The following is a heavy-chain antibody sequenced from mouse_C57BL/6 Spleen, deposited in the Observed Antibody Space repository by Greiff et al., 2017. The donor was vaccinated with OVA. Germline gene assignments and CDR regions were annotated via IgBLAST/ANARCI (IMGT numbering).Heavy chain of an antibody. CDR1: GFTFSDAW. CDR3: TRPGGLRREGLFAY. D-gene: IGHD2-4*01. CDR2: IRNKANNHAT. J-gene: IGHJ3*01. V-gene: IGHV6-6*01. Sequence: EVKVVESGGGLVQPGGSMKLSCAASGFTFSDAWMDWVRQSPEKGLEWVAEIRNKANNHATYYAESVKGRFTISRDDSKSSVYLQMNSLRAEDTGIYYCTRPGGLRREGLFAYWGQGTLVTVSA.